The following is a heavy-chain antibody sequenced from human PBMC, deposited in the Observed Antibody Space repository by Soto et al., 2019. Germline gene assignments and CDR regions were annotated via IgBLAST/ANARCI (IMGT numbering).Heavy chain of an antibody. D-gene: IGHD4-17*01. CDR2: IYYSGST. J-gene: IGHJ3*02. CDR3: ARFYGNAFDI. V-gene: IGHV4-39*01. CDR1: GGSVSRDSYN. Sequence: QLQLQESGPGLVKPSETLSLTCTVSGGSVSRDSYNWDWLRQPPGKGMEWIGTIYYSGSTAYKPSLKSRVNIPEDTSNTQFSLKVPSVTAADTSVYYCARFYGNAFDIWGRGATVTVS.